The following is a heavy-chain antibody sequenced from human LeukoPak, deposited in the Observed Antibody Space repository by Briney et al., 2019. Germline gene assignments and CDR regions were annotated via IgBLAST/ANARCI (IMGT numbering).Heavy chain of an antibody. CDR1: GFTFSSYA. D-gene: IGHD3-16*01. J-gene: IGHJ4*02. CDR2: ISGSGGST. V-gene: IGHV3-23*01. CDR3: AKGESMITFGGALDY. Sequence: PGGSLRLSCAASGFTFSSYAMSWVRQAPGKGLEWVSAISGSGGSTYYADSVKGRFTISRDNSKNTLYLQMNSLRAEDTAVYYCAKGESMITFGGALDYWGQGTLVTVSS.